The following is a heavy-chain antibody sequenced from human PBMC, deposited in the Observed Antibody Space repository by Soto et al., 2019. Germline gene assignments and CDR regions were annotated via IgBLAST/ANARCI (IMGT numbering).Heavy chain of an antibody. CDR2: IYYSGST. V-gene: IGHV4-39*01. J-gene: IGHJ4*02. D-gene: IGHD2-2*01. CDR3: ASTVVPGYCISTSCFF. Sequence: ASETLSLTCTVSGGSISSSSYYWGWIRQPPGKGLEWIGSIYYSGSTYYNPSLKSRVTISVDTSKNQFSLKLSSVTAADTAVYYYASTVVPGYCISTSCFFWGQGTLVTVSS. CDR1: GGSISSSSYY.